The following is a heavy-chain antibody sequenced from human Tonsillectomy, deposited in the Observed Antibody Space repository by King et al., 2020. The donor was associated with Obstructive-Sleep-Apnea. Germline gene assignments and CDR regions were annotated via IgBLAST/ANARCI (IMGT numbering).Heavy chain of an antibody. V-gene: IGHV4-34*01. CDR3: AVGPLDSNCAMDV. CDR1: GGPFNGYY. J-gene: IGHJ6*02. Sequence: VQLQQWGAGLLKPSETLSLTCAVYGGPFNGYYWSWIRQPPGKGLEWIGEINHSGTTSCNPSLKSRVTISVDTSKNQFSLRLTTVTAADTGVYYCAVGPLDSNCAMDVWGQGTTVTVSS. D-gene: IGHD3/OR15-3a*01. CDR2: INHSGTT.